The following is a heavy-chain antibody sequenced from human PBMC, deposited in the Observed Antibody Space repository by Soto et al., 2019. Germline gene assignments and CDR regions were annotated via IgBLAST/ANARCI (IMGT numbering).Heavy chain of an antibody. D-gene: IGHD1-7*01. CDR1: GDSIGNGGYY. CDR2: IYYDGVT. CDR3: AREAWNYSRGIDV. V-gene: IGHV4-31*03. J-gene: IGHJ6*02. Sequence: QVQLQESGPGLVKPSQTLSLICTVAGDSIGNGGYYWNWIRQHPGRGLEWIGNIYYDGVTAYNSSLKSRVVILVDTSKNQFSLRLTSVTAADTATYYCAREAWNYSRGIDVWGRGTTVTVSS.